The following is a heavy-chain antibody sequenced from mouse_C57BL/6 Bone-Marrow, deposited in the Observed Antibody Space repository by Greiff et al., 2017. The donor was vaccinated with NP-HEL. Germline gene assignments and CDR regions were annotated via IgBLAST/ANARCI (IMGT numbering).Heavy chain of an antibody. Sequence: VQLVESGAELVRPGASVKLSCKASGYTFTDYYINWVKQRPGQGLEWIARIYPGSGNTYYNEKFKGKATLTAEKSSSTAYMQLSSLTSEDSAVYFCATQLGRPFAYWGQGTLVTVSA. CDR1: GYTFTDYY. CDR3: ATQLGRPFAY. V-gene: IGHV1-76*01. CDR2: IYPGSGNT. J-gene: IGHJ3*01. D-gene: IGHD4-1*02.